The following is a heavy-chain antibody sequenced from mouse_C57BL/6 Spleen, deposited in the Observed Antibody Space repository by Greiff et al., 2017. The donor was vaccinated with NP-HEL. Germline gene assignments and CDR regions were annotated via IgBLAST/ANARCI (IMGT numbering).Heavy chain of an antibody. CDR3: AARDDPFAY. V-gene: IGHV1-50*01. D-gene: IGHD2-3*01. Sequence: QVQLQQSGAELVKPGASVKLSCMASGYTFTSYWMQWVKQRPGQGLEWIGEIDPSDSYTNYNQKFKGKATLTVDTSSSTAYMQLSSLTSEDSAVYYCAARDDPFAYWGQGTLVTVSA. J-gene: IGHJ3*01. CDR2: IDPSDSYT. CDR1: GYTFTSYW.